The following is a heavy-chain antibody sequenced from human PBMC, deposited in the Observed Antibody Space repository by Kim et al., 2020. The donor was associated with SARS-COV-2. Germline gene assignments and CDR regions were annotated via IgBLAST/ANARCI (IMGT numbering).Heavy chain of an antibody. CDR3: AAVGDSYGWYFDS. V-gene: IGHV4-34*01. Sequence: YHRSLKSRVTITEDATKHPLSLELSSVTAADTAVYYCAAVGDSYGWYFDSWGQGTLVTVSS. D-gene: IGHD2-21*01. J-gene: IGHJ4*02.